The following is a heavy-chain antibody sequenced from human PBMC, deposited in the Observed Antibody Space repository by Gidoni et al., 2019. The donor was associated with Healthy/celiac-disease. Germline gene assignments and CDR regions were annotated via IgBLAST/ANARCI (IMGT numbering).Heavy chain of an antibody. D-gene: IGHD3-22*01. Sequence: EVQLLESGGGLVQPGGSLRLSCAASGFTFSSYAMSWVRQAPGKGLEWVSASSGSGGSTYYADSVKGRFTISRDNSKNTLYLQMNSLRAEDTAVYYCANGYDSSGYYFDYWGQGTLVTVSS. CDR2: SSGSGGST. CDR1: GFTFSSYA. V-gene: IGHV3-23*01. CDR3: ANGYDSSGYYFDY. J-gene: IGHJ4*02.